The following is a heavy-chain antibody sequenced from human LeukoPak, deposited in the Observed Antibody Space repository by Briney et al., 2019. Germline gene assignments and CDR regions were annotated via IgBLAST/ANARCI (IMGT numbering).Heavy chain of an antibody. V-gene: IGHV3-9*01. CDR3: AKTHVDFLGVDLFDY. Sequence: GRSLRLSCAASGFTFDDYAMHWVRQAPGKGLEWVSGISWNRGSIGYADSVKGRFTISRDNAKNSLYLQMNSLRAEDTALYYCAKTHVDFLGVDLFDYWGQGTLVTVSS. J-gene: IGHJ4*02. CDR2: ISWNRGSI. CDR1: GFTFDDYA. D-gene: IGHD3-3*01.